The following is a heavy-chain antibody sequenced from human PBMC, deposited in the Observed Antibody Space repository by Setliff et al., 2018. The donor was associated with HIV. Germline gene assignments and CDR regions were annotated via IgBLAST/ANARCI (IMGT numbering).Heavy chain of an antibody. CDR1: GDSISSSIYY. CDR2: VYYGGST. Sequence: SETLSLTCAVSGDSISSSIYYWGWIRQPPGKGLEWIGSVYYGGSTYYNPSLKSRATISVDTSKNQFSLKLSSVTAADTAVYYCARGNFNYWGQGTLVTVSS. J-gene: IGHJ4*02. V-gene: IGHV4-39*01. D-gene: IGHD3-16*01. CDR3: ARGNFNY.